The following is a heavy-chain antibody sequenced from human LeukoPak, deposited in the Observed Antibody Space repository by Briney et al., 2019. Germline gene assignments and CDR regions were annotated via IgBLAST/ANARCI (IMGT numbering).Heavy chain of an antibody. CDR1: GFTFSSYG. Sequence: GGSLRLSCAASGFTFSSYGMHWVRQAPGKGLEWVAVIWYDGSNKYYADSVKGRFTISRDNSKNTLYLQMNSLRAEDTAVYYCARTGYYDSSGYYLAYYYGMDVWGQGTTVTVCS. V-gene: IGHV3-33*01. CDR3: ARTGYYDSSGYYLAYYYGMDV. CDR2: IWYDGSNK. J-gene: IGHJ6*02. D-gene: IGHD3-22*01.